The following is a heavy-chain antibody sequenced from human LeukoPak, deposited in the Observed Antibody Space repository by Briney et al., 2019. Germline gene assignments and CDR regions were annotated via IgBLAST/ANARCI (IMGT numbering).Heavy chain of an antibody. Sequence: GESLKISCKGSGYSFTTYWIGWVRQMPGKGPEWMGIIHPGDSDTRYSPSFQGQVTISADKSITTTYLQWSSLKASDTAMYYCATGGYCSSTTCYFFFDYWGQGTLVTVSS. CDR2: IHPGDSDT. V-gene: IGHV5-51*01. CDR1: GYSFTTYW. J-gene: IGHJ4*02. CDR3: ATGGYCSSTTCYFFFDY. D-gene: IGHD2-2*01.